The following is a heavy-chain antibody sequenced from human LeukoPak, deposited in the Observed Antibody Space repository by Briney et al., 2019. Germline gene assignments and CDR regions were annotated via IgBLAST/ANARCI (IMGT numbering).Heavy chain of an antibody. CDR3: ARGGGSSGSGFDY. CDR1: GGSISSYY. D-gene: IGHD3-22*01. CDR2: IYYSGST. V-gene: IGHV4-59*12. J-gene: IGHJ4*02. Sequence: PSETLSLTCTVSGGSISSYYWSWIRQPPGKGLEWIGYIYYSGSTNYNPSLKSRVTISVDRSKSQFSLKLSSVTAADTAVYYCARGGGSSGSGFDYWGQGTLVTVSS.